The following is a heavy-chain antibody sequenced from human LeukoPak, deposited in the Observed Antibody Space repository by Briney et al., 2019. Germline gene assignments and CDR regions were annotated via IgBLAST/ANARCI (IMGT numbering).Heavy chain of an antibody. D-gene: IGHD1-26*01. V-gene: IGHV3-53*01. CDR1: GFTVSSNY. CDR3: ASSGSYRFDY. Sequence: QTGGSLRLSCAASGFTVSSNYMSWVRQAPGKGLEWVSVIYSGGSTYYADSVKGRFTISRDNAKNSLYLQMNSLRDEDTAVYYCASSGSYRFDYWGQGTLVTVSS. J-gene: IGHJ4*02. CDR2: IYSGGST.